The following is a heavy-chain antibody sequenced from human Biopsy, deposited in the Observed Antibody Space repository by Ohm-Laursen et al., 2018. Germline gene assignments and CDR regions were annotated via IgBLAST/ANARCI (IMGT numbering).Heavy chain of an antibody. J-gene: IGHJ5*02. CDR2: IFYRGST. CDR1: GGSISNNNYY. V-gene: IGHV4-39*02. CDR3: ARDYDTSGYYYVS. D-gene: IGHD3-22*01. Sequence: SQTLSFTCTVSGGSISNNNYYWGWIRQPPGKGLEWIGSIFYRGSTHYKPSLKSRVNISVDTSKNHFSLKLNSVTAADTAVYYCARDYDTSGYYYVSWGQGTLVTVSS.